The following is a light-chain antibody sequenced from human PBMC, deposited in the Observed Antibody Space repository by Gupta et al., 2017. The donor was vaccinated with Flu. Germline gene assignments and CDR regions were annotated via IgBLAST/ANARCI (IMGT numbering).Light chain of an antibody. Sequence: DRVTITCRASQRISTWLAWYQQKPGKAPKLLIYAASNLQSGVPSRFSGSGPGTDFTLTISSLQPEDFATYYCQQANSFPLLTFGGGTKVEIK. V-gene: IGKV1-12*01. J-gene: IGKJ4*01. CDR2: AAS. CDR1: QRISTW. CDR3: QQANSFPLLT.